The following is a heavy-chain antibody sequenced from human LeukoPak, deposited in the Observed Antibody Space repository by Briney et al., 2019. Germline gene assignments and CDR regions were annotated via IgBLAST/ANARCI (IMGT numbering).Heavy chain of an antibody. V-gene: IGHV4-39*07. CDR3: ARDGAHKNHYYSYYYMDV. CDR2: IYYSGST. CDR1: GGSISSSSYY. Sequence: SETLSLTCTVSGGSISSSSYYWGWLRQPPGKGLEWIGSIYYSGSTYYNPSLKSRVTISLGTSKNQFSLKLSSVTAADTAVYYCARDGAHKNHYYSYYYMDVWGKGTTVTVSS. J-gene: IGHJ6*03. D-gene: IGHD3-16*01.